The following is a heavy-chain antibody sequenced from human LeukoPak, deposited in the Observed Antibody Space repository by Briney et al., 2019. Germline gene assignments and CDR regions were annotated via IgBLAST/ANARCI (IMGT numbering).Heavy chain of an antibody. CDR2: INHSGRT. Sequence: SETLSLTCAVYGGSFSGYHWSWIRQPPGKGREWIGEINHSGRTNSNPSLKNLATISEETSNNQFALKLSSVTAADTAVYYCARGPTIIAARLMRGAPIDYWGQGTLVTVSS. J-gene: IGHJ4*02. D-gene: IGHD6-6*01. V-gene: IGHV4-34*01. CDR3: ARGPTIIAARLMRGAPIDY. CDR1: GGSFSGYH.